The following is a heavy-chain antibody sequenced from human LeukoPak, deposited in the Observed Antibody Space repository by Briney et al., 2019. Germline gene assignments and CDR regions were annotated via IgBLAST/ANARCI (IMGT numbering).Heavy chain of an antibody. Sequence: SETLSLTCTVSGGSISSYYWSWIRQPPGKGLEWIGYIYYSGSTNYNPSLKSRVTISVDTSKNQFSLKLSSVTAADTAVYYCARHVTPLAYCGGDCYSFDYWGQGTLVTVSS. CDR2: IYYSGST. J-gene: IGHJ4*02. V-gene: IGHV4-59*08. CDR1: GGSISSYY. D-gene: IGHD2-21*02. CDR3: ARHVTPLAYCGGDCYSFDY.